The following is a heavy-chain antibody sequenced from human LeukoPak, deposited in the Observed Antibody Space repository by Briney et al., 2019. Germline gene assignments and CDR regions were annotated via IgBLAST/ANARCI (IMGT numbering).Heavy chain of an antibody. Sequence: GGSLSLSCAASGFTLSSYAMHWVRQAPGKGLEWVAVISYDGSNKYYADSVKGRFTISRDNSKNTLYLQMNSLGAEDTAVYYCARGVYSSGWTLMGYWGQGTLVTVSS. CDR1: GFTLSSYA. V-gene: IGHV3-30-3*01. D-gene: IGHD6-19*01. CDR3: ARGVYSSGWTLMGY. CDR2: ISYDGSNK. J-gene: IGHJ4*02.